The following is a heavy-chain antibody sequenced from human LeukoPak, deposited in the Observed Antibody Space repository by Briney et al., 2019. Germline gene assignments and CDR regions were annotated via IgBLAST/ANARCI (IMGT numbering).Heavy chain of an antibody. CDR3: ARAPSWGTTGYSYYYMDV. CDR1: GYTFTNYD. Sequence: GASVKVSCKASGYTFTNYDINWVRQATGQGLERVGWMNPNSGNTGYAQKFQGRVTITRNTSRSTAYMEVSSLRSEDTAVYYCARAPSWGTTGYSYYYMDVWGKGTTVTVSS. J-gene: IGHJ6*03. D-gene: IGHD4-11*01. V-gene: IGHV1-8*03. CDR2: MNPNSGNT.